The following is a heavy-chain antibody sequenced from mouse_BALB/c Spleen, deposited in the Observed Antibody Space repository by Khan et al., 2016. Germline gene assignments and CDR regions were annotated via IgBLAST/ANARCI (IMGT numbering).Heavy chain of an antibody. CDR1: GFTFNTYA. CDR3: VRQRSYVMDY. V-gene: IGHV10-1*02. CDR2: IRSKSNNYAT. D-gene: IGHD1-1*01. J-gene: IGHJ4*01. Sequence: EVELVESGGGLVQPTGSLKLSCAASGFTFNTYAMNWVRQAPGKGLEWVARIRSKSNNYATYYGDSVRDRFTISRDASQSMLYLPMTNLKTEDAAWYYCVRQRSYVMDYWGQGTSVTVSS.